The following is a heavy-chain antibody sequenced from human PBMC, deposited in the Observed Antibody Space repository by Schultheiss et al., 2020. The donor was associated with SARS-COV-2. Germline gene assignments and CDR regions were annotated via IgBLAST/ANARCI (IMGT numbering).Heavy chain of an antibody. V-gene: IGHV4-34*01. D-gene: IGHD1-26*01. Sequence: SQTLSLTCAVYGGSFSDYYWSWIRQPPGKGLEWIGEINHSGSTYYNPSLKSRVTISVDRSKNQFSLKLSSVTAADTAVYYCAREGGSYDHAFDIWGQGTMVTVSS. CDR3: AREGGSYDHAFDI. CDR2: INHSGST. CDR1: GGSFSDYY. J-gene: IGHJ3*02.